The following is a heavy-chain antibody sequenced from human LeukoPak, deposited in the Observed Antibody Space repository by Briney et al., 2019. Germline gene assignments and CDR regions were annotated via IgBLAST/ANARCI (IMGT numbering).Heavy chain of an antibody. J-gene: IGHJ4*02. CDR3: ARGTYYYGSGLTIFDY. CDR1: GGSFSGYY. CDR2: INHSGST. V-gene: IGHV4-34*01. Sequence: PSETLSLTCAVHGGSFSGYYWSWIRQPPGKGLGRIGEINHSGSTNYNPSLKSRVTISVDTSKNQFSLKLSSVTAADTAVYYCARGTYYYGSGLTIFDYWGQGTLVTVSS. D-gene: IGHD3-10*01.